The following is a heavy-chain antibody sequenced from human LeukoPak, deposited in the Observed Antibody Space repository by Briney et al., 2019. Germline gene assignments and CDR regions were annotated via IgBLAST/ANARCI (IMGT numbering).Heavy chain of an antibody. CDR3: AKDLKKKVAVAGTGDDFDY. CDR2: ISYDGSNK. CDR1: GFTFSSYG. D-gene: IGHD6-19*01. V-gene: IGHV3-30*18. J-gene: IGHJ4*02. Sequence: PGGSLRLSCAASGFTFSSYGMHWVRQAPGKGLEWVAVISYDGSNKYYADSVKGRFTISRDNSKNTPYLQMNSLRAEDTAVYYCAKDLKKKVAVAGTGDDFDYWGQGTLVTVSS.